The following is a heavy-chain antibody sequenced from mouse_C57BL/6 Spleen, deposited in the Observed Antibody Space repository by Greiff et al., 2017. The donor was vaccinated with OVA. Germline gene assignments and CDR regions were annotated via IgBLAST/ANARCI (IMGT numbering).Heavy chain of an antibody. Sequence: QVQLQQSGPELVKPGASVKISCKASGYAFSSSWMNWVKQRPGKGLEWIGRIYPGDGDTNYNGKFKGKATLTADKSSSTAYMQLSSLTSEDSAVYCCARSDYYGSSPYYFDYWGQGTTLTVSS. V-gene: IGHV1-82*01. CDR1: GYAFSSSW. CDR2: IYPGDGDT. J-gene: IGHJ2*01. CDR3: ARSDYYGSSPYYFDY. D-gene: IGHD1-1*01.